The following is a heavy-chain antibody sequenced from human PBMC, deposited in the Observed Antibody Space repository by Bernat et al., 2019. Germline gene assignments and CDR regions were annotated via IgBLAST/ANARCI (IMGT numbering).Heavy chain of an antibody. CDR1: GFSLSTSGVG. J-gene: IGHJ4*02. CDR2: IYWDDDK. CDR3: AHRRAYYGHWNEGHFDY. Sequence: QITLKESGPTLVNPTQTLTLTCTFSGFSLSTSGVGVGWIRQSPGKALEWLVLIYWDDDKRYSPSLKNRLTITKDTFKNQVVLTMTNVDPVDTGTYYRAHRRAYYGHWNEGHFDYWGQRTLVTVSA. V-gene: IGHV2-5*02. D-gene: IGHD3-16*01.